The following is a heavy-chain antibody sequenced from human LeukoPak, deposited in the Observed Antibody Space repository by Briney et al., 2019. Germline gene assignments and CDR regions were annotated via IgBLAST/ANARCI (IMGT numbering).Heavy chain of an antibody. J-gene: IGHJ4*02. Sequence: GGSLRLSCAASGFTFSSYGMHWVRQAPGKGLEWVAFIRYDGSNKYYADSVKGRFTISRDNSKNTLYLQMNSLRADDTAVYYCARGSPPRRNYDSRGYYSYYFDYWGQGTLVTVSS. V-gene: IGHV3-30*02. CDR3: ARGSPPRRNYDSRGYYSYYFDY. D-gene: IGHD3-22*01. CDR2: IRYDGSNK. CDR1: GFTFSSYG.